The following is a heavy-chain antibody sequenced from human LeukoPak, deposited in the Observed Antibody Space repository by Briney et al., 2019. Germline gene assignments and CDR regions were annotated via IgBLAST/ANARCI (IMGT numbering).Heavy chain of an antibody. CDR1: GYSISSGYY. CDR2: IYHSGST. V-gene: IGHV4-38-2*01. Sequence: SETLSLTCAVSGYSISSGYYWGWIRQPPGKGLEWIGSIYHSGSTYYNPSLKSRVTISVDTFKNQFSLKLSSVTAADTAVYYCARVLHSGYGTYYFDYWGQGTLVTVSS. CDR3: ARVLHSGYGTYYFDY. J-gene: IGHJ4*02. D-gene: IGHD5-12*01.